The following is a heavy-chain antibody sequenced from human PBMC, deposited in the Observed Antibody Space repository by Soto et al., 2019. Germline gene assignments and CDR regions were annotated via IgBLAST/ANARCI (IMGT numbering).Heavy chain of an antibody. CDR1: GGTFTKYD. CDR3: AIVVGGLGGSSGRPDYALDV. Sequence: QVQLVQSGAAVRKPGYSVKVSCKASGGTFTKYDITCVRQAPRQGLEWMGGILPLPGTTNYAQKFRGRVTISANESTSTTFVELSILRSEDTALHYCAIVVGGLGGSSGRPDYALDVRGQGTMVIVSS. J-gene: IGHJ3*01. D-gene: IGHD3-22*01. V-gene: IGHV1-69*01. CDR2: ILPLPGTT.